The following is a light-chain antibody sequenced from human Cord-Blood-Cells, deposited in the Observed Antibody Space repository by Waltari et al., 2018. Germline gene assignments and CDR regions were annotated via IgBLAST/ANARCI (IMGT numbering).Light chain of an antibody. CDR1: KLGDKY. V-gene: IGLV3-1*01. Sequence: SYELTQPPSVSVSPGQTASITCSGDKLGDKYACWYQQKPGKSPVLVIYQDSKRPSGIPERFAGSNSGNTATLTISGTQAMDEADYYCQAWDSSTAWDVVFGGGTKLTVL. CDR2: QDS. CDR3: QAWDSSTAWDVV. J-gene: IGLJ2*01.